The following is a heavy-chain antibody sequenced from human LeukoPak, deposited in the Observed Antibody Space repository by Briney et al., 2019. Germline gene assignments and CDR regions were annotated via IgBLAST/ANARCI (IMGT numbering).Heavy chain of an antibody. Sequence: ASVKVSCKSSGSTFTGYYVHWVRQAPGQGLEWMGWINGNSGGTKYAQKFQGRVTMTRDTSISTAYMELSRVRSDDTAVYFCARDQSTVATPWWDHWGQGTLVTVSS. CDR1: GSTFTGYY. CDR3: ARDQSTVATPWWDH. V-gene: IGHV1-2*02. D-gene: IGHD4-23*01. CDR2: INGNSGGT. J-gene: IGHJ4*02.